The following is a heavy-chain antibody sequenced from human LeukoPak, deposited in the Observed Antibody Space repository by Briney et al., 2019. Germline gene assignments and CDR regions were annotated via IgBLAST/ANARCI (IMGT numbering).Heavy chain of an antibody. CDR2: INPSGGST. J-gene: IGHJ5*02. CDR1: GGTFSSYA. CDR3: ARDQEGP. Sequence: ASVKVSCKASGGTFSSYAISWVRQAPGQGLEWMGIINPSGGSTSYAQKFQGRVTMTRDMSTSTVYMELSSLRSEDTAVYYCARDQEGPWGQGTLVTVSS. V-gene: IGHV1-46*01.